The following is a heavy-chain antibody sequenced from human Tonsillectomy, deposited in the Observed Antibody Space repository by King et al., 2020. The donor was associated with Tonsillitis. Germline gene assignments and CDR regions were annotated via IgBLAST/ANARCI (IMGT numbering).Heavy chain of an antibody. CDR1: GYTFTGYY. J-gene: IGHJ5*02. Sequence: QLVQSGAEVKKPGASVKVSCKASGYTFTGYYMHWVRQAPGQGLEWMGWIYPNSGGTNSAQKFQGRLTMTRDTSISTAYMVLSRLRSDDTAVYYCATIDGRDGGYDRSWGQGTLVTVSS. D-gene: IGHD5-12*01. CDR3: ATIDGRDGGYDRS. V-gene: IGHV1-2*02. CDR2: IYPNSGGT.